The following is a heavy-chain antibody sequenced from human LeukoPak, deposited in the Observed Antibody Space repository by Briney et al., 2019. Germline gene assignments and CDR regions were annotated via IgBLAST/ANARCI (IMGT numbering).Heavy chain of an antibody. D-gene: IGHD3-10*01. V-gene: IGHV3-7*01. CDR2: INEDGSEK. CDR1: GFTFSRYW. J-gene: IGHJ4*02. Sequence: GGSLRLSCVASGFTFSRYWMSWVRQAPGKGLEWVANINEDGSEKYFVGSVRGRFTISRDNAKNSLYLQMNSLRAEDTAVYYCARALWFGETFPAYWGQGILVTVSS. CDR3: ARALWFGETFPAY.